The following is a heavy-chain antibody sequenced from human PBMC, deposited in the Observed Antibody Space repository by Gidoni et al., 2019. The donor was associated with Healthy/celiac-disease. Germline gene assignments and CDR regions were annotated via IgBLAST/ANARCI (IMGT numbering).Heavy chain of an antibody. CDR2: ISYDGSNK. CDR1: GFTFSSYA. Sequence: QVQLVESGGGVVQPGRSLRLSCAASGFTFSSYAMHWVRQAPGKGLEWVAVISYDGSNKYYADSVKGRFTISRDNSKNTLYLQMNSLRAEDTAVYYCAGLRTVATLDYWGQGTLVTVSS. V-gene: IGHV3-30*04. J-gene: IGHJ4*02. CDR3: AGLRTVATLDY. D-gene: IGHD5-12*01.